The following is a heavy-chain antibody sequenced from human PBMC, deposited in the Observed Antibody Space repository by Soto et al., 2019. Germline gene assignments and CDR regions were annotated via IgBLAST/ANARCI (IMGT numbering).Heavy chain of an antibody. J-gene: IGHJ4*02. CDR3: AHRLCGTLCYCDVGYFDD. D-gene: IGHD2-15*01. Sequence: QITLKESGPTLVKPTQTLTLTCTFSGFSLSTSGVGVGWIRQPPGKALECLALIYWDTDRRYNPSLKSSLTTSQAHSENQVVLTITHVDPVDTGTYYCAHRLCGTLCYCDVGYFDDWCQGTLVTVSS. V-gene: IGHV2-5*02. CDR2: IYWDTDR. CDR1: GFSLSTSGVG.